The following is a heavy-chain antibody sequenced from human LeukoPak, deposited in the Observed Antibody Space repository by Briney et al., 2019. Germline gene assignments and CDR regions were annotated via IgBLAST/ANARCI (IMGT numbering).Heavy chain of an antibody. Sequence: GGSLRLSCAASGFTFSSYWMSWVRQAPGKGLEWVANIKQDGSEKYYVDSVKGRFTISRDNAKNSLYLQMNSLRAEDTAVYYCARIRITIFGVDYFDYWGQGTLVTVSS. V-gene: IGHV3-7*01. CDR2: IKQDGSEK. D-gene: IGHD3-3*01. J-gene: IGHJ4*02. CDR3: ARIRITIFGVDYFDY. CDR1: GFTFSSYW.